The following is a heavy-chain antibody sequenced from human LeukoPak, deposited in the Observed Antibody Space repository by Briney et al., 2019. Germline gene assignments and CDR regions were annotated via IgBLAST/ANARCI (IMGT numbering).Heavy chain of an antibody. CDR3: ARGAIAAAGTWYYYGMDV. V-gene: IGHV1-8*01. J-gene: IGHJ6*02. CDR1: GYTFTSYD. D-gene: IGHD6-13*01. Sequence: ASVKVSCKASGYTFTSYDINWVRQATGQGLEWMGWMNPNSGNTGYAQKFQDRVTMTRNTSISTAYMELSSLRSEDTAVYYRARGAIAAAGTWYYYGMDVWGQGTTVTVSS. CDR2: MNPNSGNT.